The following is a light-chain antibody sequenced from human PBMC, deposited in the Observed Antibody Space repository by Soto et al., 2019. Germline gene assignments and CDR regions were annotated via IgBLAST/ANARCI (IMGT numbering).Light chain of an antibody. CDR3: QQYGYSRT. CDR2: GAS. V-gene: IGKV3-20*01. J-gene: IGKJ1*01. CDR1: QSVGSTY. Sequence: EVVLPQSTGTLSLSPGERSTLSCRASQSVGSTYLAWYQQKPGQAPRLLIYGASTRATGIPDRFSGSGSGTDFTLTTSRLEPEDFAVYYCQQYGYSRTFGQGTKVDIK.